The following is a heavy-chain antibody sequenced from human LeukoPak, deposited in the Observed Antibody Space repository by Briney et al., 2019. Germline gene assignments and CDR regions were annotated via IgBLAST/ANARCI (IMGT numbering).Heavy chain of an antibody. D-gene: IGHD6-19*01. J-gene: IGHJ4*02. CDR3: ASAGYSSGWHIDY. Sequence: ASVKVSCKASGYTFTSYYMHWVRQAPGQGLEWMGIINPSGGSTSYAQKFQGRATMTRDTSTSTVYMELSSLRSEATAVSYCASAGYSSGWHIDYWGQGTLVTVSS. V-gene: IGHV1-46*01. CDR1: GYTFTSYY. CDR2: INPSGGST.